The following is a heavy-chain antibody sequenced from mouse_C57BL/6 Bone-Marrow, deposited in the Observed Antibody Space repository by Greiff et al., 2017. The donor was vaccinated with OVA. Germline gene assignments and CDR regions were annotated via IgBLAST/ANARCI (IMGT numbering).Heavy chain of an antibody. CDR2: IYPRSGNT. CDR1: GYTFTSYG. CDR3: AREDYDYWYFDV. J-gene: IGHJ1*03. D-gene: IGHD2-3*01. Sequence: QVQLKESGAELARPGASVKLSCKASGYTFTSYGISWVKQRTGQGLEWIGEIYPRSGNTYYNEKFKGKAALTADKSSSTAYMELRSLTSEDSAVYFCAREDYDYWYFDVWGTGTTVTVSS. V-gene: IGHV1-81*01.